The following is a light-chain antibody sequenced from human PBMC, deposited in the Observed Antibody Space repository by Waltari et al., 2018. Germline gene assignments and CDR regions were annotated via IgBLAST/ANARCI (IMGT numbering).Light chain of an antibody. V-gene: IGKV1-39*01. J-gene: IGKJ3*01. CDR1: QSITTY. CDR3: QQTYSTPPFT. Sequence: DIQMTQSPSSLSASVGDRVTITCRASQSITTYLNWYQQKPGKAPNLLSYGASSLQSGVPSRFSGSGTGTDFTLTISSLQPEDFATYYCQQTYSTPPFTFGPGTKVDI. CDR2: GAS.